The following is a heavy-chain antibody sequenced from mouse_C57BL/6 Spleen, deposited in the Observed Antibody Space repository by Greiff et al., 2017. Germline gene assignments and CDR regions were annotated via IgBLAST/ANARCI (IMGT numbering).Heavy chain of an antibody. CDR3: TRSRYYGNYGVTDFDY. D-gene: IGHD2-1*01. V-gene: IGHV1-5*01. Sequence: EVQLQQSGTVLVRPGASVKMSCKTSGYTFTSYWMHWVKQRPGQGLEWIGAIYPGNSDTSYNQKFKGKAKLTAVTSASTAYMELSSLTNEDSAVYDCTRSRYYGNYGVTDFDYWGQGTTLTVSS. CDR2: IYPGNSDT. J-gene: IGHJ2*01. CDR1: GYTFTSYW.